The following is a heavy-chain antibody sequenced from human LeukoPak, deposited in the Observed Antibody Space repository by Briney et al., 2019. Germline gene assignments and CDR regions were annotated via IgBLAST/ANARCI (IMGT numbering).Heavy chain of an antibody. V-gene: IGHV4-59*01. J-gene: IGHJ4*02. CDR1: GGSISSYY. Sequence: PPETLSLTCAVSGGSISSYYWSWIRQPPGKGLEWIGYIYYSGSTNYNPSLKSRVTILVDTSKNQFSLKLSSVTAADTAVYYCARGLMMAVAGRGEFHYWGQGTLVTVSS. CDR3: ARGLMMAVAGRGEFHY. D-gene: IGHD6-13*01. CDR2: IYYSGST.